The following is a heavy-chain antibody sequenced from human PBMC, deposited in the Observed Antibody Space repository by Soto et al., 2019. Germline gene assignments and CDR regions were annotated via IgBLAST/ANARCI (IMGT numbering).Heavy chain of an antibody. CDR1: GDSLSGYA. CDR3: ARKLEASIRHVEWFSYKWIDP. J-gene: IGHJ5*02. CDR2: ITFRGVT. Sequence: QVLPQQWGSGLLRPSETLSLTCDVHGDSLSGYAWSWIRQPPGKGLEWIGEITFRGVTNYHPSLKSRLSMSVDTSKNRISLNVSSVTAAYTALYFCARKLEASIRHVEWFSYKWIDPWGPGTLVTVSS. D-gene: IGHD3-9*01. V-gene: IGHV4-34*01.